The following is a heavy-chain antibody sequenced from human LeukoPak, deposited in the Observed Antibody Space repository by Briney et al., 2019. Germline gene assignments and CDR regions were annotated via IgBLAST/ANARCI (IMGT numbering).Heavy chain of an antibody. CDR2: INHSGSA. Sequence: SETLSLTCAVSGGSFSGYYWTWIRQPPGKGLEWIGEINHSGSANYNPSLKSRVTISLDTSKNQFSLKLSSVTAADTAVYYCARVCSSTSCYRGFDYWGQGTLVTVSS. CDR1: GGSFSGYY. CDR3: ARVCSSTSCYRGFDY. V-gene: IGHV4-34*01. D-gene: IGHD2-2*02. J-gene: IGHJ4*02.